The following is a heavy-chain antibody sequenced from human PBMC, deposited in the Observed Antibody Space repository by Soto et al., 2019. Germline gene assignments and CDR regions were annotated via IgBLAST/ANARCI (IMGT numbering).Heavy chain of an antibody. V-gene: IGHV2-5*02. D-gene: IGHD3-22*01. CDR3: AHLSGSYSFDY. CDR1: GLSLSTSGVG. Sequence: QITLKESGPTLVKPTQTLTLTCSFSGLSLSTSGVGVAWIRQPPGKALEWLALIYWDDDKPYSPSLKGSLTFTKDTSKNQVVLTMSNMDPVDTATYYCAHLSGSYSFDYWGQGTLVTVSS. J-gene: IGHJ4*02. CDR2: IYWDDDK.